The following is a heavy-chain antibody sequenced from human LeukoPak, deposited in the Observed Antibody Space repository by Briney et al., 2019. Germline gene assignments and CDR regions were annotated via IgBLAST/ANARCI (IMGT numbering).Heavy chain of an antibody. CDR2: ISYDGSNK. J-gene: IGHJ4*02. D-gene: IGHD1-26*01. V-gene: IGHV3-30*03. CDR3: ARDGELLVDY. Sequence: QPGGSLRLSCAASGFTFSSYGMHWVRQAPGKGLEWVAVISYDGSNKYYADSVKGRFTISRDNSKNTLYLQMNSLRAEDTAVYYCARDGELLVDYWGQGTLVTVSS. CDR1: GFTFSSYG.